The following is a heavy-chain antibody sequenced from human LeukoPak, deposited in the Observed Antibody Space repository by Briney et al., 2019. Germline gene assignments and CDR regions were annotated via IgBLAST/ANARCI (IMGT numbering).Heavy chain of an antibody. CDR2: INQDGSQK. V-gene: IGHV3-7*03. CDR1: EFTVSSSY. J-gene: IGHJ4*02. CDR3: ARDRGWLQSDY. Sequence: PGGSLRLSCAASEFTVSSSYMSWVRQAPGKGLEWVADINQDGSQKYYRDSVKGRFTISRDNAKNSLYLEMNSLSAEDTAVYYCARDRGWLQSDYWGQGALVTVSS. D-gene: IGHD5-24*01.